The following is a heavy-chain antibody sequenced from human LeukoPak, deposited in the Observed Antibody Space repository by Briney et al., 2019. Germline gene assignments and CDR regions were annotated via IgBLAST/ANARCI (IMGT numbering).Heavy chain of an antibody. J-gene: IGHJ4*02. CDR2: ITTSGSTV. CDR3: ARDRGIVGSGFYYSDY. D-gene: IGHD3-22*01. Sequence: GGSLRLSCAVSGFTFSDYYMSWIRQAPGKGLEWVSYITTSGSTVLYADSVKGRFTISRDNARNSLYLQMNSLRVEDTAVYYCARDRGIVGSGFYYSDYWGQGTLVTVSS. CDR1: GFTFSDYY. V-gene: IGHV3-11*01.